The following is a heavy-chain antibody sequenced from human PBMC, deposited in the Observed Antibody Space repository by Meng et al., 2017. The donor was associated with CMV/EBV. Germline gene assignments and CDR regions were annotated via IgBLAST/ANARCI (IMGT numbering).Heavy chain of an antibody. CDR1: GGSFSGYY. J-gene: IGHJ6*02. V-gene: IGHV4-34*01. D-gene: IGHD3-3*01. Sequence: SETLSLTCAVYGGSFSGYYWSWIRQPPGKGLEWIGEINHSGSTNYNPSLKSRVTISVDTSKNQFSLKLSCVTAADTAVYYCARGKGITIFVVVISTGYYYYGMDVWGQGTTVTVSS. CDR2: INHSGST. CDR3: ARGKGITIFVVVISTGYYYYGMDV.